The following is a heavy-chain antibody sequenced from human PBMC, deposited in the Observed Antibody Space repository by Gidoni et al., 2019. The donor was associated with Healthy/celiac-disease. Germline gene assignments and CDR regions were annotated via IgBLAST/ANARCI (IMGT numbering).Heavy chain of an antibody. V-gene: IGHV4-34*01. CDR1: GGAFSGYY. D-gene: IGHD4-17*01. J-gene: IGHJ1*01. CDR3: ARGPYDDSYCQH. Sequence: QVQLQQRGAGLLKPSEPLSLTCAVYGGAFSGYYWCWIRQPPGTGLEWIGENNHSGSTNYHPSLKSRVTISVDTSKNQFSLKLSSVTAADTAVYYCARGPYDDSYCQHWGQGTLVTVSS. CDR2: NNHSGST.